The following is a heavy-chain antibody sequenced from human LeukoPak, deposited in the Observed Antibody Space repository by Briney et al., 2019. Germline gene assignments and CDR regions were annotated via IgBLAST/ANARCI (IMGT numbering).Heavy chain of an antibody. Sequence: RGSLRLSCAASGFTFSNYEMNWVRPAPGKGLEWISYISSGGSAISYADSVQGRFTISRDNAKNSLYLQMNSLRAEDTAIYYCAKSYFWSGYSPGYMDVWGKGTTVTVSS. V-gene: IGHV3-48*03. CDR2: ISSGGSAI. CDR3: AKSYFWSGYSPGYMDV. D-gene: IGHD3-3*01. J-gene: IGHJ6*03. CDR1: GFTFSNYE.